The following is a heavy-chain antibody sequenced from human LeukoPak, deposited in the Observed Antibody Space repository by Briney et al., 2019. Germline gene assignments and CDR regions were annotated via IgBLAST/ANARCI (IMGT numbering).Heavy chain of an antibody. CDR1: GFTLSDYW. CDR3: ARSNQADDY. D-gene: IGHD1-14*01. CDR2: INSGGSST. J-gene: IGHJ4*02. V-gene: IGHV3-74*01. Sequence: VGTLRLSCAASGFTLSDYWMHWVRQVPGKGLVWVSRINSGGSSTTHADSVKGRFTISRDNAKNTLYLQMDSLRAEDTGVYYCARSNQADDYWGQGTLVTVSS.